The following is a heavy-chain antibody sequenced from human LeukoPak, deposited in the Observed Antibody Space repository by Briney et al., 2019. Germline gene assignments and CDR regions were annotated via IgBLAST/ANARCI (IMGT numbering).Heavy chain of an antibody. V-gene: IGHV1-8*01. D-gene: IGHD5-12*01. CDR2: MRTDSGDT. CDR3: VRLVGGDIDY. CDR1: GYTFTSYD. J-gene: IGHJ4*02. Sequence: ASVKVSCKASGYTFTSYDFNWVRQATGQGLEWMGWMRTDSGDTGYAQKFQGRVTMTRNTFISTAYMELSSLTSEDTAVYYCVRLVGGDIDYWGQGTLVTVSS.